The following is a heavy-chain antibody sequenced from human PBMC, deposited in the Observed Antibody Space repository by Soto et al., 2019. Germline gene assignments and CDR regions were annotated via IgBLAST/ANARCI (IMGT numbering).Heavy chain of an antibody. J-gene: IGHJ6*02. CDR3: ARGYSYGGYYYYGIDV. Sequence: PGGPLRLSCAASGFPFSSYGLHWVRHAPGKGLEWVAFIWYDRSNTYYADSVKGRFTISRDNSKNTLYLQMNSLRAQDTAVYYCARGYSYGGYYYYGIDVWGQGTTVTVSS. D-gene: IGHD5-18*01. CDR2: IWYDRSNT. CDR1: GFPFSSYG. V-gene: IGHV3-33*01.